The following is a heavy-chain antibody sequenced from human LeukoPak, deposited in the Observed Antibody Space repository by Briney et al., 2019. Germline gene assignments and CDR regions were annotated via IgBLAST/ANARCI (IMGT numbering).Heavy chain of an antibody. J-gene: IGHJ3*02. V-gene: IGHV4-34*01. CDR2: INHSGST. CDR3: AKSNGYGLVDI. D-gene: IGHD3-10*01. Sequence: SETLSLTCAVYGGSFSGYYWSWIRQPPGKGLEWIGEINHSGSTNYNPSLKSRVTISVDTSRNQFSLKLTSVTAADTAVYYCAKSNGYGLVDIWGQGTMVTVSS. CDR1: GGSFSGYY.